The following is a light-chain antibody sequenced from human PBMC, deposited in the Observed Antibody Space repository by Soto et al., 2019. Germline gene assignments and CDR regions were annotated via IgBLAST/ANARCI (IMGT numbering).Light chain of an antibody. CDR2: NTN. Sequence: QTVVTQEPSFSVSPGGTVTLTCGLSSDSVSASHFPSWYQQTPGQAPRTLIYNTNTRSSGVPDRFSGSILGNRAALTITGAQADDESDYYCNSYAGTSYVFGTGTKLTVL. V-gene: IGLV8-61*01. J-gene: IGLJ1*01. CDR1: SDSVSASHF. CDR3: NSYAGTSYV.